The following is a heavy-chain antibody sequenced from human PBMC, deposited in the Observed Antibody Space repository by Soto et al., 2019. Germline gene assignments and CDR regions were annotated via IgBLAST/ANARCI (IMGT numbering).Heavy chain of an antibody. V-gene: IGHV3-74*01. D-gene: IGHD3-10*01. CDR3: ARDRVSGNYYHDAFDI. J-gene: IGHJ3*02. CDR2: INSDGSST. CDR1: GFTFSGYW. Sequence: GGSLRLSCAASGFTFSGYWMHWVRQAPGKGLVWVSCINSDGSSTSYADSVKGRFTISRDNAKNSLYLQMNSLRAEDTAVYYCARDRVSGNYYHDAFDIWGQGTMVTVSS.